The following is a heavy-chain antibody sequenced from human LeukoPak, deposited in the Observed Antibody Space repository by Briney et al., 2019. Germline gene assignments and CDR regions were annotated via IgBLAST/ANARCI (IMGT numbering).Heavy chain of an antibody. J-gene: IGHJ4*02. CDR2: IYYSGST. Sequence: SETLSLTCTVSGGSISSYYWSWIRQPPGKGLEWIGYIYYSGSTNYNPSLKSRVTISVDTSKNQFSLKLSSVTAADTAVYYCARVTGYMIEDYFDYWGQGTLVTVSS. CDR1: GGSISSYY. V-gene: IGHV4-59*01. D-gene: IGHD3-22*01. CDR3: ARVTGYMIEDYFDY.